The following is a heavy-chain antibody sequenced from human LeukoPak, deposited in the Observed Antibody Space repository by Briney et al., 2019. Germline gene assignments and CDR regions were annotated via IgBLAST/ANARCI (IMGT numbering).Heavy chain of an antibody. CDR1: GFPFSNYW. Sequence: GGSLRLSWAAFGFPFSNYWIHWVAQVPGKGLECVSRINGDGSSTNYADSVKGRFTISRDNAKNTLYLQMNSLRAEDTAVYYCARRVAVGGYFDYWGQGTLVTVSS. CDR3: ARRVAVGGYFDY. V-gene: IGHV3-74*01. J-gene: IGHJ4*02. D-gene: IGHD6-19*01. CDR2: INGDGSST.